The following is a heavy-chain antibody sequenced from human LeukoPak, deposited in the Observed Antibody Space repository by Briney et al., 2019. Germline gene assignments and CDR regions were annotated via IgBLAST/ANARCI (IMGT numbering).Heavy chain of an antibody. Sequence: GRSLRLSCAASGFTFSSYGMHWVRQAPGKGLEWMAVISSDGSNKYYVDSVKGRFTISRDNSKNTLYLQMNSLRAEDTAVYYCAKDHVYDSSGHYYMFGSWGQGTPVTVSS. J-gene: IGHJ4*02. CDR2: ISSDGSNK. V-gene: IGHV3-30*18. CDR3: AKDHVYDSSGHYYMFGS. CDR1: GFTFSSYG. D-gene: IGHD3-22*01.